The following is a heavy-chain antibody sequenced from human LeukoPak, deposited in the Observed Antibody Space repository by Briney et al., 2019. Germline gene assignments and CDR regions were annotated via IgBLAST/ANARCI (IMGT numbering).Heavy chain of an antibody. J-gene: IGHJ6*03. CDR2: MSAYNGNT. CDR1: VYTFTNYG. Sequence: ASVTVSFKSSVYTFTNYGISWERQAPGQGLEGMGWMSAYNGNTNYAQKLQGRVTMTTDTSTSTAYMELRSLRSDDTAVYYCARSAGCSGGSCYGGYMDVWGKGTTVTVSS. CDR3: ARSAGCSGGSCYGGYMDV. V-gene: IGHV1-18*01. D-gene: IGHD2-15*01.